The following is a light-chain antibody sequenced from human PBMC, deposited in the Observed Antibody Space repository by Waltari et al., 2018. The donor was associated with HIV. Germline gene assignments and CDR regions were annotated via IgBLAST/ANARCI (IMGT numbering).Light chain of an antibody. V-gene: IGLV1-47*01. CDR2: RDK. Sequence: QSVLTQPPSASGTPGQRVTISCSGSDSNMRGSFVYWYQQLPGTSPNRIVQRDKQRPAEVPDRFSGSKSGTSASRVITGRRSEDEAEYHCAAWDDSLDGPVVFGGGTKLTVL. CDR3: AAWDDSLDGPVV. CDR1: DSNMRGSF. J-gene: IGLJ2*01.